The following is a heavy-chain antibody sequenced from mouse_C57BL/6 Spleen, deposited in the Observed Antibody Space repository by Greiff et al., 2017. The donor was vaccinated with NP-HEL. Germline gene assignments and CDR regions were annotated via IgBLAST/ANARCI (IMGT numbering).Heavy chain of an antibody. D-gene: IGHD1-1*01. CDR2: IYPRSGNT. J-gene: IGHJ3*01. CDR3: ARTDYGSRTGFAY. Sequence: QVQLQQSGAELARPGASVKLSCKASGYTFTSYGISWVKQRTGQGLKWIGEIYPRSGNTYYNEKFKGKATLTADKSSSTAYMELRSLTSEDSAVYFCARTDYGSRTGFAYWGQGTLVTVSA. CDR1: GYTFTSYG. V-gene: IGHV1-81*01.